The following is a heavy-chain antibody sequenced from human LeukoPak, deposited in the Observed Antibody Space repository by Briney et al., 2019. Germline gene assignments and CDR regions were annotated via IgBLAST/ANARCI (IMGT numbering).Heavy chain of an antibody. V-gene: IGHV1-2*02. J-gene: IGHJ6*02. CDR2: INPNSGGT. D-gene: IGHD2-15*01. CDR1: GYTFTGYY. Sequence: VASVKVSCKASGYTFTGYYMHWVRQAPGHGPEWMRWINPNSGGTNYAQKFQGRVTMTRDTSISTAYMELSRLRSDDTAVYYCARDGYCSGGSCYSGVDYGMDVWGQGTTVTVSS. CDR3: ARDGYCSGGSCYSGVDYGMDV.